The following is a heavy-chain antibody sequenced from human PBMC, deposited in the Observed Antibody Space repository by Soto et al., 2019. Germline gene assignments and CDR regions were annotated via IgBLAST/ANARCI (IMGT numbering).Heavy chain of an antibody. D-gene: IGHD4-17*01. CDR2: IIPIFGTA. Sequence: QVQLVQXGAEVKKPGSSVKVSCKASGGTFSSYAISWVRQAPGQGLEWMGGIIPIFGTANYAQKFQGRVTITADESTSTAYRELSSLRSEDTAVYYCARALDDYGDFNWFDPWGQGTLVTVSS. CDR3: ARALDDYGDFNWFDP. J-gene: IGHJ5*02. CDR1: GGTFSSYA. V-gene: IGHV1-69*12.